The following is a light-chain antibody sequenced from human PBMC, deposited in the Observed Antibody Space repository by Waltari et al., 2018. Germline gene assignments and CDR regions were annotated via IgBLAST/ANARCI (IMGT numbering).Light chain of an antibody. CDR1: QSIRRW. V-gene: IGKV1-5*03. J-gene: IGKJ4*01. Sequence: DIQMTQSPSTLSASVGDRVTITCRASQSIRRWLAWYQQKPGKAPKLLIYRASNLESGVPSRFSGSGSGTEFTLTINSLQPDDFASYYCLQYNSYPDLTYGGGTKVDIK. CDR3: LQYNSYPDLT. CDR2: RAS.